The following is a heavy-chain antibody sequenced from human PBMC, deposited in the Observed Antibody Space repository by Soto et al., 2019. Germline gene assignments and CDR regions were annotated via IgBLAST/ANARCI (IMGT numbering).Heavy chain of an antibody. J-gene: IGHJ5*02. V-gene: IGHV4-59*08. CDR2: IYYSGST. D-gene: IGHD4-17*01. CDR3: AGRYGEYFNWFDP. CDR1: GGSISSYY. Sequence: PSETLSLTCTVSGGSISSYYWSWIRQPPGKGLEWIGYIYYSGSTNYNPPLKSRVTISVDTSKNQFSLKLSSVTAADTAVYYCAGRYGEYFNWFDPWGQGTLVTVSS.